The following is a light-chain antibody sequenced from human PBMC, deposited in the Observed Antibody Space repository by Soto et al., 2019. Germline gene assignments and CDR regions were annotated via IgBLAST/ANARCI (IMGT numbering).Light chain of an antibody. CDR3: CSYAGSYTNV. J-gene: IGLJ1*01. Sequence: QSALTQPPSVSGSPGQSVTISCTGTSSDVGNYNYVSWYQHHPGKAPRLMIYDVSKRPSGVPGRFSGYRSGNTASLSISGLQAEDEADYYCCSYAGSYTNVFGTGTKLTVL. CDR1: SSDVGNYNY. V-gene: IGLV2-11*01. CDR2: DVS.